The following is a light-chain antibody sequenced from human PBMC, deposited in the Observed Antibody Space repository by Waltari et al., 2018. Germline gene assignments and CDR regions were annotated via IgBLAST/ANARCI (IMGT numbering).Light chain of an antibody. CDR2: DDN. Sequence: SYELTQPPSVSVSPGQTARITCSGDALPKKYAFWYQQKSGQAHVLIIYDDNKRPSGIPERFSGSSSGTMATLTSSGAQVEDEADYYCYSTDSTGNHVVFGGGTKLTVL. V-gene: IGLV3-10*01. CDR1: ALPKKY. J-gene: IGLJ2*01. CDR3: YSTDSTGNHVV.